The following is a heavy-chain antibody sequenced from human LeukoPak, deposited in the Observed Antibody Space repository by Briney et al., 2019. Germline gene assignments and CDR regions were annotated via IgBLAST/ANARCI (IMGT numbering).Heavy chain of an antibody. CDR2: INHSGST. D-gene: IGHD6-19*01. CDR3: ARVATVAGPFDY. CDR1: GGSFCGYY. Sequence: PSETLSLTCAVYGGSFCGYYWSWIRQPPGKGLEWIGEINHSGSTNYNPSLKSRVTISVDTSKNQFSLKLSSVTAADTAVYYCARVATVAGPFDYWGQGTLVTVSS. J-gene: IGHJ4*02. V-gene: IGHV4-34*01.